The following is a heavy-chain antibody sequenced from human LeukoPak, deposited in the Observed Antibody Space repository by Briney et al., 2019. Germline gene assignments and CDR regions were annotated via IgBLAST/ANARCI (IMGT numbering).Heavy chain of an antibody. CDR2: ISAYNGNT. J-gene: IGHJ6*03. Sequence: ASVKVSCKASGYTFTSYGISWVRQAPGQGLEWMGWISAYNGNTNYAQKLQGRVTMTTHTSTSTAYMELRSLRSDDTAVYYCARDRDSSSASYYYYMDVWGKGTTVTVSS. CDR1: GYTFTSYG. CDR3: ARDRDSSSASYYYYMDV. D-gene: IGHD6-6*01. V-gene: IGHV1-18*01.